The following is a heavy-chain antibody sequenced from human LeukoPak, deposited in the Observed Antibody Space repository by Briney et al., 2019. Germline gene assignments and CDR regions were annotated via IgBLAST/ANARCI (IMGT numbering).Heavy chain of an antibody. D-gene: IGHD3-10*01. J-gene: IGHJ6*03. CDR3: ARHQPSYYYGSGSRVSYYMDV. CDR2: IYYSGST. V-gene: IGHV4-39*01. CDR1: GGSISRSTYY. Sequence: SETLSLTCTVSGGSISRSTYYWGWISQPPGKGLEWIGIIYYSGSTYYNPSLKSRVTISVDTSKNQFSLKLSSETAADTAVYYCARHQPSYYYGSGSRVSYYMDVWGKGTTVTVSS.